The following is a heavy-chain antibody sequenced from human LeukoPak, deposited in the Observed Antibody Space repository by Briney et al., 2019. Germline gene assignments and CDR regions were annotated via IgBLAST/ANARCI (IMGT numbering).Heavy chain of an antibody. Sequence: GASLTLSCVASQFTFSHYGMHWVRQAPGRGMEWVAVIWSDGTNQYYADSVKGRFTISRDDSQKTVYLQMNGLRVEYTAVYFCARDAQRGFDYSNSLRYWGQGTLVTVSS. D-gene: IGHD4-11*01. CDR3: ARDAQRGFDYSNSLRY. CDR2: IWSDGTNQ. J-gene: IGHJ4*02. V-gene: IGHV3-33*08. CDR1: QFTFSHYG.